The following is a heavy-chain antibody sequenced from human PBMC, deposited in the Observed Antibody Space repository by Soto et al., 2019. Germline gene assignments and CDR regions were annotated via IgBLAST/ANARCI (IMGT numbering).Heavy chain of an antibody. J-gene: IGHJ4*02. Sequence: EVQLVESGGGLVQPGRSLRLSCAASGFTFDDYAMHWVRQAPGKGLEWVSGISWNSGSIGYADSVKGRFTISRDNAKNSLYLQMNSLRAEDTALYYCAKGLEAVAGKAYWGQGTLVTVSS. V-gene: IGHV3-9*01. CDR3: AKGLEAVAGKAY. CDR2: ISWNSGSI. D-gene: IGHD6-13*01. CDR1: GFTFDDYA.